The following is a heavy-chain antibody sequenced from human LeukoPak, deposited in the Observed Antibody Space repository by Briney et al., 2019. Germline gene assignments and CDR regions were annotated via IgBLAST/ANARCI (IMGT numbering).Heavy chain of an antibody. CDR2: IIPIFGTA. D-gene: IGHD6-19*01. Sequence: SVKVSCEASGGTFSSYAISWVRQAPGQGLEWMGGIIPIFGTANYAQKFQGRVTITADESTSTAYMELSSLRSEDTAVYYCARDMVSYSSGWIGLGGAFDIWGQGTMVTVSS. CDR1: GGTFSSYA. V-gene: IGHV1-69*13. J-gene: IGHJ3*02. CDR3: ARDMVSYSSGWIGLGGAFDI.